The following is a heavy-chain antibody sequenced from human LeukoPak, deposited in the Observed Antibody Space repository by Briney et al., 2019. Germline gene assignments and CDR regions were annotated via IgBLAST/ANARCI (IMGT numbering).Heavy chain of an antibody. V-gene: IGHV3-43*02. CDR1: GFTFDDYG. Sequence: GGSLRLSCAAPGFTFDDYGMHWVRQAPGKGLEWVSFISGDGDTTYYADSVKGRFAISRDNSENSLFLQMYSLRIEDTALYYCAKSETYYYYYYMDVWGKGTTVTVSS. CDR3: AKSETYYYYYYMDV. J-gene: IGHJ6*03. CDR2: ISGDGDTT.